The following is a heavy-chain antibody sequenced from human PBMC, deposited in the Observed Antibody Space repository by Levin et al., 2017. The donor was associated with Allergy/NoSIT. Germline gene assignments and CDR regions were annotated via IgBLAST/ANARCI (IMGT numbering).Heavy chain of an antibody. Sequence: ASVKVSCKASGYTFTSYAMHWVRQAPGQRLEWMGWINAGNGNTKYSQKFQGRVTITRDTSASTAYMELSSLRSEDTAVYYCARDKAAYGDYAFDYWGQGTLVTVSS. CDR1: GYTFTSYA. D-gene: IGHD4-17*01. CDR2: INAGNGNT. J-gene: IGHJ4*02. CDR3: ARDKAAYGDYAFDY. V-gene: IGHV1-3*01.